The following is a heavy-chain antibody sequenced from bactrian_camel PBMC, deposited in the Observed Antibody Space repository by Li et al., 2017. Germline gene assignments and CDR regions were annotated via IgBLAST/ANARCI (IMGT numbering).Heavy chain of an antibody. J-gene: IGHJ4*01. CDR2: VYGATTT. CDR1: ELTYSNYF. CDR3: AATEKGYVTALTSPDW. V-gene: IGHV3S55*01. Sequence: QVQLVESGGGSVQAGGSMRLSCKTSELTYSNYFRAWFRQAPGKEREGVATVYGATTTSYADSVKGRFTISLDNAKMTLFLQMNDLSTDDTAVYYCAATEKGYVTALTSPDWWGLGTQVTVS. D-gene: IGHD8*01.